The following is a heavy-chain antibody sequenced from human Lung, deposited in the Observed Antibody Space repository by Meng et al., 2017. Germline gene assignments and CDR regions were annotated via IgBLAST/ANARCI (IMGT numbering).Heavy chain of an antibody. D-gene: IGHD4-11*01. V-gene: IGHV4-34*01. CDR3: ARGPTTMAHDFDY. Sequence: VLQKQGGGVLLKPSETLFITCVVCGGTFSDYYWSWIRRPPGKGLEWIGEINHSGSTNYNPSLESRATISVDTSQNNLSLKLSSVTAADSAVYYCARGPTTMAHDFDYWGQGTLVTVSS. CDR1: GGTFSDYY. J-gene: IGHJ4*02. CDR2: INHSGST.